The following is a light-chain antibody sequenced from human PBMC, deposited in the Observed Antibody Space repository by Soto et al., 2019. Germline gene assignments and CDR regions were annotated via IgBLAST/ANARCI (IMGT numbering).Light chain of an antibody. CDR3: QQSYNTPLT. Sequence: DIQMTQSPSSLSASVGYRVTITCRASQSISDYLNWYQQKPGKAPKLLIYAASRLQSGVPSRFSGSGSGTDFTLTISSLQPEDFETYYCQQSYNTPLTFGGGTKVDIK. V-gene: IGKV1-39*01. CDR1: QSISDY. CDR2: AAS. J-gene: IGKJ4*01.